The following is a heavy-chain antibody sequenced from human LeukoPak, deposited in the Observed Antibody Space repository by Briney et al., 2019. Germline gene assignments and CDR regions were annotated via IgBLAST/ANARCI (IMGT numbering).Heavy chain of an antibody. CDR3: ARERPLDY. V-gene: IGHV3-48*01. CDR2: ISNSGSDM. J-gene: IGHJ4*02. Sequence: PGGSLRLSCAASGFTFSGYSMNWVHQDPGKGPEWVSFISNSGSDMYYRDSVKGRFTISRDNAKNSLYLQMDSLRAEDTAVYFCARERPLDYWGQGTLVTVSS. CDR1: GFTFSGYS.